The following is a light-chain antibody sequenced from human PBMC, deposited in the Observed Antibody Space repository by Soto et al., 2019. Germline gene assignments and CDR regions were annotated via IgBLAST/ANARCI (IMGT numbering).Light chain of an antibody. Sequence: EIVLTQSPVTPSLSPGERSTVSCSASQSVSSSYLAWYQQKPGQAPRLLIYGASSRPTGIPDRFSGSGSGTDFTLTISRLEPEDFAVYYCQQYGSSSTFGQGTRLEI. J-gene: IGKJ5*01. CDR1: QSVSSSY. CDR3: QQYGSSST. CDR2: GAS. V-gene: IGKV3-20*01.